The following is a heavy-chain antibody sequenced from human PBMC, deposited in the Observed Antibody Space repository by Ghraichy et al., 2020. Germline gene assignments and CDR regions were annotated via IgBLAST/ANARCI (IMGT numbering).Heavy chain of an antibody. V-gene: IGHV1-24*01. J-gene: IGHJ3*02. D-gene: IGHD1-26*01. CDR1: GYTLTELS. CDR2: FDPEDGET. Sequence: ASVKVSCKVSGYTLTELSMHWVRQAPGKGLEWMGGFDPEDGETIYAQKFQGRVTMTEDTSTDTAYMELSSLRSEDTAVYYCATELSGSYYSLDAFDIWGQGTMVTVSS. CDR3: ATELSGSYYSLDAFDI.